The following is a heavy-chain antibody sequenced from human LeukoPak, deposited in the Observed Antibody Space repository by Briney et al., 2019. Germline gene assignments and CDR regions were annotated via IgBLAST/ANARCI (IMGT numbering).Heavy chain of an antibody. CDR2: IKSKTDGGTP. CDR1: AFTFNNAW. Sequence: GVSLRLYSAASAFTFNNAWRSRVRQAQGMGREWVSRIKSKTDGGTPDYAAPVKGRFTISRDDSKNTLYLQMNSLKTDDTAVYYCTTEKDGQDAFDIWGQGTMVTVSS. CDR3: TTEKDGQDAFDI. J-gene: IGHJ3*02. V-gene: IGHV3-15*01.